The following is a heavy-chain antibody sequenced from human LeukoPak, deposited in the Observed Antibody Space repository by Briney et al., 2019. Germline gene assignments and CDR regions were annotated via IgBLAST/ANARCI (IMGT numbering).Heavy chain of an antibody. CDR1: GYTFTSYG. Sequence: PRASVKVSCKASGYTFTSYGISWVRQAPGQGLEWMGWISAYNGNTNYAQNLQGRVTMTTDTSTSTAYMELRSLRSDDTAVYYCARGRRGYSYGSAPDYWGQGTLVTVSS. V-gene: IGHV1-18*01. J-gene: IGHJ4*02. D-gene: IGHD5-18*01. CDR2: ISAYNGNT. CDR3: ARGRRGYSYGSAPDY.